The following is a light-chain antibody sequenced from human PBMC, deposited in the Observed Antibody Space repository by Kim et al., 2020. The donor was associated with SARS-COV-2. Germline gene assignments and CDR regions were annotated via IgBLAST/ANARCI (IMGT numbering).Light chain of an antibody. Sequence: GDRVTITCRASQGIRNYLAWYQQKPRKVPNLLISAASTLQAEVPSRFSGSGYGTYFTLTISSLQPQDVATYYCQKYNSVPLTFGGGTKLEI. CDR2: AAS. J-gene: IGKJ4*01. CDR3: QKYNSVPLT. CDR1: QGIRNY. V-gene: IGKV1-27*01.